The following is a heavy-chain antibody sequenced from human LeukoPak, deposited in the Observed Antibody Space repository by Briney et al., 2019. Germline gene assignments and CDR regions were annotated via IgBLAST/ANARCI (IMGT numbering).Heavy chain of an antibody. D-gene: IGHD2-2*01. V-gene: IGHV3-21*01. Sequence: GGSLRLSCAASGFTFSSYSMIWVRQAPGKGLEWVSSIGSSSTYIYYVDSVKGRFTISRDNAKNSLYLQMNSLRAEDTAVYYCARWGCRSTSCYGCYYGMDVWGQGTTVTVSS. CDR3: ARWGCRSTSCYGCYYGMDV. CDR2: IGSSSTYI. CDR1: GFTFSSYS. J-gene: IGHJ6*02.